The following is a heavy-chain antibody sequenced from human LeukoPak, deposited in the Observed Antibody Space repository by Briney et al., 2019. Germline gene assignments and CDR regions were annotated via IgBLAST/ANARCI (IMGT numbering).Heavy chain of an antibody. J-gene: IGHJ4*02. CDR1: GFTFSSYA. CDR3: ARSNNYGFDY. CDR2: INGDGGTT. V-gene: IGHV3-74*03. D-gene: IGHD5-24*01. Sequence: GGSLRLSCAASGFTFSSYAMHWVRQAPGKGLVWVSHINGDGGTTTYADSVKGRFTISRDNAKNTLYLQMNSLRAEDTAVFYCARSNNYGFDYWGQGTLVTVSS.